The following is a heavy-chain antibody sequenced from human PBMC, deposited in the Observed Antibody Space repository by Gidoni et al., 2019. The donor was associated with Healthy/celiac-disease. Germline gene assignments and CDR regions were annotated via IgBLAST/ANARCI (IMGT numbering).Heavy chain of an antibody. CDR1: GGSFSGYY. Sequence: QVQLQQWGAGLLKPSETLSLTCAVYGGSFSGYYWSWIRQPPGKGLEWIGEINHSGSTNYNPSLKSRVTISVDTSKNQFSLKLSSVTAADTAVYYCARRNGGRDGYKMGNDYWGQGTLVTVSS. V-gene: IGHV4-34*01. J-gene: IGHJ4*02. CDR2: INHSGST. D-gene: IGHD5-12*01. CDR3: ARRNGGRDGYKMGNDY.